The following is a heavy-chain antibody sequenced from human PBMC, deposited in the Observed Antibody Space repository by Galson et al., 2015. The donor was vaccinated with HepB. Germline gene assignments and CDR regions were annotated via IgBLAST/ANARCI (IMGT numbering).Heavy chain of an antibody. J-gene: IGHJ5*02. CDR1: GFTFSSYG. CDR2: ISYDGSNK. Sequence: SLRLSCAASGFTFSSYGMHWVRQAPGKGLEWVAVISYDGSNKYYADSVKGRFTISRDNSKNTLYLQMNSLRAEDTAVYYCAKDPRSLHPLWFGELSNWFDPWGQGTLVTVSS. CDR3: AKDPRSLHPLWFGELSNWFDP. D-gene: IGHD3-10*01. V-gene: IGHV3-30*18.